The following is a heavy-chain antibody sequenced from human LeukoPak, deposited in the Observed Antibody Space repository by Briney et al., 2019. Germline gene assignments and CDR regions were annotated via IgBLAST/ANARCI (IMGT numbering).Heavy chain of an antibody. CDR1: GFTFTDYW. V-gene: IGHV3-7*01. CDR2: INEDGSEI. Sequence: GSLRLSCAASGFTFTDYWMMWVRQAPGKRPEWVAQINEDGSEIYYVDSVRGRFSISRDNAKNSLDLQMNTLRVEDTAVYYCVRDATRGGDLDRWGQGTLVTVSS. J-gene: IGHJ5*02. D-gene: IGHD2-21*01. CDR3: VRDATRGGDLDR.